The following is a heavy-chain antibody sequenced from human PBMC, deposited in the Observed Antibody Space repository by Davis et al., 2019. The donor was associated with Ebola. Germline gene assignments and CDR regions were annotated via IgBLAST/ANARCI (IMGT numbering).Heavy chain of an antibody. J-gene: IGHJ4*02. CDR1: GFSFANAW. Sequence: GESLKISCVASGFSFANAWMIWVRQAPGKGLEWVGRIRSANDGGTTDSAAPVKCRFAISRDDSKSTLYLQMSSLRTEDTAVYYCAAARKYSYGLTWGQGTLVTVSS. V-gene: IGHV3-15*05. D-gene: IGHD5-18*01. CDR2: IRSANDGGTT. CDR3: AAARKYSYGLT.